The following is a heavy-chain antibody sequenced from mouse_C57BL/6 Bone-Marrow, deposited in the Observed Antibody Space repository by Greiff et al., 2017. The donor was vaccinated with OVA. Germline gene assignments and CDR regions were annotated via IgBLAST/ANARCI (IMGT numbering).Heavy chain of an antibody. CDR1: GYSITSGYY. Sequence: ESGPGLVKPSQSLSLTCSVTGYSITSGYYWNWIRQFPGNKLEWMGYICYDGSNNYNPSLKNRISITRDTSKNQFFLKLNSVTTEDTATYYCARDYWYFDVWGTGTTVTVSS. CDR3: ARDYWYFDV. CDR2: ICYDGSN. V-gene: IGHV3-6*01. J-gene: IGHJ1*03.